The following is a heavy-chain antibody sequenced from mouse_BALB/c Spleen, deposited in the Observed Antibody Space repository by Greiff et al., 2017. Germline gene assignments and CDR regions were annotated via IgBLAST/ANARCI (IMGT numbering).Heavy chain of an antibody. Sequence: EVQLQESGPSLVKPSQTLSLTCSVTGDSITSGYWNCIRKFPGNKLEYMGYISYSGSTYYNPSLKSRISITRDTSKNQYYLQFNSVTTEDTATYYCARAPVYYGNYGAMDYWGQGTSVTVSS. D-gene: IGHD2-1*01. CDR1: GDSITSGY. J-gene: IGHJ4*01. CDR2: ISYSGST. V-gene: IGHV3-8*02. CDR3: ARAPVYYGNYGAMDY.